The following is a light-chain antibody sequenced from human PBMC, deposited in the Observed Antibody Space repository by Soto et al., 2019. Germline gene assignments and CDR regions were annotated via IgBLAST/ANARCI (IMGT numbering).Light chain of an antibody. CDR1: NIGTKS. CDR3: QVWDSDSEHYV. V-gene: IGLV3-21*02. CDR2: DDA. Sequence: SYELTQPSSLSVAPGQMARIPCGGDNIGTKSVHWYRQRPRQAPVLVVYDDASRPSGTPDRVSGSNSGNTATLTISRVEAGDEADYYCQVWDSDSEHYVFGGGTKVTVL. J-gene: IGLJ1*01.